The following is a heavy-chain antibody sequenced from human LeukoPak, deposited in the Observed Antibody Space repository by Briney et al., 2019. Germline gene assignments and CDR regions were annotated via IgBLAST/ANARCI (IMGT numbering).Heavy chain of an antibody. J-gene: IGHJ4*02. CDR3: AKAPVRDYYASIPSSYFDY. D-gene: IGHD3-22*01. CDR1: GFTFNSYA. CDR2: ISGSGGRT. Sequence: GGSLRLSCAASGFTFNSYAMSWVRQAPGKGLEWVSAISGSGGRTYYADSVKGRFTISRDNSKNTLYLQMNSLRAEDTAVYYCAKAPVRDYYASIPSSYFDYWGQGTLVPVSS. V-gene: IGHV3-23*01.